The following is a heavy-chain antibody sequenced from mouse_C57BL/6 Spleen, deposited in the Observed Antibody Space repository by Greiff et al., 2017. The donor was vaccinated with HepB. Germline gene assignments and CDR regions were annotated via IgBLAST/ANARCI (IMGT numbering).Heavy chain of an antibody. J-gene: IGHJ3*01. V-gene: IGHV5-9-1*02. CDR3: TREKGLLGGFAY. CDR2: ISSGGDYI. D-gene: IGHD1-1*01. Sequence: DVHLVESGEGLVKPGGSLKLSCAASGFTFSSYAMSWVRQTPEKRLEWVAYISSGGDYIYYADTVKGRFTISRDNARNTLYLQMSSLKSEDTAMYYCTREKGLLGGFAYWGQGTLVTVSA. CDR1: GFTFSSYA.